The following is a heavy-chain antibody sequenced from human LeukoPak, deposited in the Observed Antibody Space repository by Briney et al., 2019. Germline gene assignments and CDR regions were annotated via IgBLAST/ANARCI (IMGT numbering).Heavy chain of an antibody. CDR2: MNPNSGNT. CDR1: GYTFTSYD. V-gene: IGHV1-8*03. D-gene: IGHD2-2*03. Sequence: ASVKVSCKASGYTFTSYDINWVRQATGQGLEWMGWMNPNSGNTGYAQKFQDRVTITRNTSISTAYMELSSLRSEDTAVYYCARGPRVDIVVVPAALFDYWGQGTLVTVSS. CDR3: ARGPRVDIVVVPAALFDY. J-gene: IGHJ4*02.